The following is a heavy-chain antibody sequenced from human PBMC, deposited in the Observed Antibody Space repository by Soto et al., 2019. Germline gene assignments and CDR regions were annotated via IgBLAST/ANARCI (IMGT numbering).Heavy chain of an antibody. Sequence: ASVKVSCKASGYTFTSYGISWVRPAPGQGLEWMGWISAYNGNTNYAQKLQGRVTMTTDTSTSTAYMELRSLRSDDTAVYYCARDGIIVGATEFDYWGQGTLVTVSS. CDR1: GYTFTSYG. J-gene: IGHJ4*02. CDR2: ISAYNGNT. V-gene: IGHV1-18*01. CDR3: ARDGIIVGATEFDY. D-gene: IGHD1-26*01.